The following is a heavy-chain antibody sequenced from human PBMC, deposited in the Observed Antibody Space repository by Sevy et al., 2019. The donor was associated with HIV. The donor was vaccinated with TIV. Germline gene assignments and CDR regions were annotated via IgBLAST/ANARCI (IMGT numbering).Heavy chain of an antibody. D-gene: IGHD2-15*01. CDR2: ISYDGSNK. CDR1: GFTFSSYA. CDR3: ARDSSYCSGGRCYYYYGMDV. J-gene: IGHJ6*02. V-gene: IGHV3-30-3*01. Sequence: GGSLRLSCAASGFTFSSYAMHWVRQAPGKGLEWVAVISYDGSNKYYADSVKGRFTISRDNSKNTLYLQMNSLRAEDTAVYYCARDSSYCSGGRCYYYYGMDVWGQGTTVTVSS.